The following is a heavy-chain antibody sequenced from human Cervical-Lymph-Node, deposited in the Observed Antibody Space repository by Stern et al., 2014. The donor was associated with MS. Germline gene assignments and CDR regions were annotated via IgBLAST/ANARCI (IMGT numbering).Heavy chain of an antibody. CDR3: VRTTHLLHPSGS. V-gene: IGHV1-69*01. CDR2: IIPVFDTT. Sequence: QVQLVQSGAEVKKPGSSVKVSCKASGGTFNNYAMNWVRQAPGQGLEWKGGIIPVFDTTNYAQKFQGRVTITADESTSTAYMELSSLRSEDTAVYYCVRTTHLLHPSGSWGQGTLITVSS. D-gene: IGHD2-2*02. J-gene: IGHJ5*02. CDR1: GGTFNNYA.